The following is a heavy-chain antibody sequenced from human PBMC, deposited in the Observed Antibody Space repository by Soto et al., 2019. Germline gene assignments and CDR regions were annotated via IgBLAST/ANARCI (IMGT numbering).Heavy chain of an antibody. CDR3: ASPYCSGRSCYLTEYFQH. CDR1: GFSFSYYA. Sequence: QVQLVESGGGVVQPGRSLRLSCAASGFSFSYYAMHWVRQAPGKGLEWVAVIAYDASKKYYADSVKGRFTISRDNSKNTLYLQMNSLRDEDTAVYYCASPYCSGRSCYLTEYFQHWGQGTLVTVSS. D-gene: IGHD2-15*01. V-gene: IGHV3-30*03. J-gene: IGHJ1*01. CDR2: IAYDASKK.